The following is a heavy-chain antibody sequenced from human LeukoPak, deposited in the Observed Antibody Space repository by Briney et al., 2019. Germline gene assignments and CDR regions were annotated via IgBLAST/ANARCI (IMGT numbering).Heavy chain of an antibody. J-gene: IGHJ4*02. V-gene: IGHV1-2*02. D-gene: IGHD5-12*01. Sequence: ASVKVSCKTSGYTFTAFFIHWVRQAPGQGLEWMGWLNPNSGGTNYAQKFQGRVTMTRDTSISTAYMELSRLRPDDTAVYYCARDDSGAKVDIDYWGQGTLLIVSS. CDR3: ARDDSGAKVDIDY. CDR1: GYTFTAFF. CDR2: LNPNSGGT.